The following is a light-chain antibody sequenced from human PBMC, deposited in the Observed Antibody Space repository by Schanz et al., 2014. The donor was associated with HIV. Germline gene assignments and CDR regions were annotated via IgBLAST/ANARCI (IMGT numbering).Light chain of an antibody. J-gene: IGKJ3*01. V-gene: IGKV3-11*01. Sequence: EIVLTQSPGTLSLSPGERATLSCRASQDVSGYLAWYQQKLGQPPRLLIYDGSNRATDIPARFSGRGSGTYFTLTISSLEPEDFAVYYSQHYGLSFGPATKVNIK. CDR1: QDVSGY. CDR2: DGS. CDR3: QHYGLS.